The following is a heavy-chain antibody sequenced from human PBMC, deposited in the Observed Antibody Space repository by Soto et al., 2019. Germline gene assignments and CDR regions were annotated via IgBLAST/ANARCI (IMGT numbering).Heavy chain of an antibody. CDR1: GFTFSRVS. J-gene: IGHJ4*02. CDR2: IGSASSET. Sequence: GGSLRLSCEASGFTFSRVSVNWVRQVPGKGLEWVASIGSASSETWYADSVKGRFIISRDNAQNSLFLQMNTLRPEDSAIYYCARVAYWGPGTQVTVSS. CDR3: ARVAY. V-gene: IGHV3-21*04.